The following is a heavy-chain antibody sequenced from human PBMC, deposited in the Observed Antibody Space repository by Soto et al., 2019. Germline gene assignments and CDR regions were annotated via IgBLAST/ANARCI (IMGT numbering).Heavy chain of an antibody. CDR1: GGSISSGDYY. D-gene: IGHD6-19*01. CDR3: AHYISGRAFDI. V-gene: IGHV4-30-4*01. J-gene: IGHJ3*02. CDR2: IYYSGST. Sequence: PSETLSLTCTVSGGSISSGDYYWSWIRQPPGKGLEWIGYIYYSGSTYHNPSLKSRVTISVDTSKNQFSLNLSSVTAADTAVYYCAHYISGRAFDIWGQGTMVTVSS.